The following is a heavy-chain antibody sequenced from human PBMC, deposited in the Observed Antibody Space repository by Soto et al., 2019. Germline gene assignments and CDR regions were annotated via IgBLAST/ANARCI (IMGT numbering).Heavy chain of an antibody. Sequence: QVQLVESGGGVVQPGRSLRLSCAAPGFIFSTYGRHWVRKAPGKGLEWVEVISYDGSNQYYEDSVKGRFTISRDNSKNTLYLQMNSLRVEDTAVYYCAKSWSGSHGAFDMWGQGTMVTVSA. J-gene: IGHJ3*02. CDR1: GFIFSTYG. V-gene: IGHV3-30*18. CDR3: AKSWSGSHGAFDM. D-gene: IGHD2-8*02. CDR2: ISYDGSNQ.